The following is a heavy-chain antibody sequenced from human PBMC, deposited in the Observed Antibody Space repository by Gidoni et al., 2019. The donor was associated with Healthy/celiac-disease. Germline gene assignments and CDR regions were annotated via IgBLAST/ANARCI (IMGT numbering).Heavy chain of an antibody. Sequence: EVQLVASGVGLIQPGGSLRLSCAACGLAVSRNYMCWVRQAPGKGLVWVSVTYSGGSTYYADSVKGRFTISRDNSKNTLYLQMNSLRAEDTAVYYCAREPTYYYDSSGYHLMDYWGQGTLVTVSS. V-gene: IGHV3-53*01. J-gene: IGHJ4*02. CDR2: TYSGGST. CDR1: GLAVSRNY. D-gene: IGHD3-22*01. CDR3: AREPTYYYDSSGYHLMDY.